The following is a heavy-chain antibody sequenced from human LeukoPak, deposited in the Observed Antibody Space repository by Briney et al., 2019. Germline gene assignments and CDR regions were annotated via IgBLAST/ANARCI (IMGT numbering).Heavy chain of an antibody. CDR3: ARGDSITMVRGTQAAFDI. D-gene: IGHD3-10*01. Sequence: PSETLSLTCTVSGGSISSSSYYWGRIRQPPGKGLEWIGYIYYSGSTYYNPSLKSRVTISVDTSKNQFSLKLSSVTAADTAVYYCARGDSITMVRGTQAAFDIWGQGTMVTVSS. CDR2: IYYSGST. CDR1: GGSISSSSYY. V-gene: IGHV4-39*07. J-gene: IGHJ3*02.